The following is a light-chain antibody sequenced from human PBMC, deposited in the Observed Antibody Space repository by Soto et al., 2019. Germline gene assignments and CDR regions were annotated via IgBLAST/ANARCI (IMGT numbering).Light chain of an antibody. CDR2: AVS. V-gene: IGKV1-12*01. CDR3: KQSSAFPLT. CDR1: QGINNW. J-gene: IGKJ4*01. Sequence: DIQMTQSPSSVSASVVDRVTITCRASQGINNWLAWYQQKPGKAPELLIYAVSYLQSGVPSRFSGSGSGTDFTLTISSLQPEDFATYFCKQSSAFPLTFGGGTKVDI.